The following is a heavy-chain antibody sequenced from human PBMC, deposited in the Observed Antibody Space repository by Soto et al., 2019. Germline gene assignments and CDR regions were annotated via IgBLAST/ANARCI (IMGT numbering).Heavy chain of an antibody. CDR2: ISHDGNKK. Sequence: GGSLRLSCAASGFTFSNYGIHWVRQAPGKGLEWVAVISHDGNKKYYADSVKGRFTVSRDNSKKTVYLQMTSLRAEDTAVYYCAKASHAYSVFMDVWGQGSTVTVSS. CDR3: AKASHAYSVFMDV. J-gene: IGHJ6*02. CDR1: GFTFSNYG. D-gene: IGHD1-26*01. V-gene: IGHV3-30*18.